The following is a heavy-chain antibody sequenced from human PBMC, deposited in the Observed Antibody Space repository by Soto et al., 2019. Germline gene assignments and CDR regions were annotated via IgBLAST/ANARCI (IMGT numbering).Heavy chain of an antibody. CDR3: AKEQLNTGWTQPGS. CDR1: GFILSDYG. J-gene: IGHJ5*02. Sequence: GGSLRLSCAASGFILSDYGRHWVRQAPGRGLECVAFISFAGSTHYGESMNGRFTISRDTSKNMLYLQMNGLRPDDTGVYYCAKEQLNTGWTQPGSWGQGTLVTVYS. D-gene: IGHD6-19*01. CDR2: ISFAGST. V-gene: IGHV3-30*18.